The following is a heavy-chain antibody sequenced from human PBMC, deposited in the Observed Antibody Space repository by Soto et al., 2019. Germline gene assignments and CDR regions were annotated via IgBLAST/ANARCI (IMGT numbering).Heavy chain of an antibody. CDR1: GGSISSSGYS. J-gene: IGHJ4*02. V-gene: IGHV4-30-2*01. CDR2: MYHSGST. CDR3: AGGQQLVRNY. D-gene: IGHD6-13*01. Sequence: QLQLQESGSGLVKPSQTLSLTCAVSGGSISSSGYSWSWIRQPPGKGLELIGYMYHSGSTYYNPSLKSRVTIAVDRSKNQFSLKLRSVTAADTAVYYCAGGQQLVRNYWGQGTLVTVSS.